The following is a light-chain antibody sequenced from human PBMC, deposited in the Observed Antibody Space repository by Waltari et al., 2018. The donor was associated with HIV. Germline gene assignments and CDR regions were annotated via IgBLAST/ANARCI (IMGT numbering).Light chain of an antibody. J-gene: IGLJ2*01. CDR3: ASWDDSLNVML. CDR2: SNQ. Sequence: QSVLTQPPSAPGTPGQRVTISCSGGASNIGSNSVSWYQQVPGTAPKLLIYSNQQRPSGVPERYSGSKSGTSASLAIYGLQSEDEADYYCASWDDSLNVMLFGGGTKLTV. V-gene: IGLV1-44*01. CDR1: ASNIGSNS.